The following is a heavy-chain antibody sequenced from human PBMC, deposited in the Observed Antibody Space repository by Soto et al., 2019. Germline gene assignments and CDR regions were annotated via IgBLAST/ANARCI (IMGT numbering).Heavy chain of an antibody. J-gene: IGHJ6*02. V-gene: IGHV3-23*01. Sequence: GGSLRLSCAASGFTFSSYAMSWVSQAPGKGLEWVSAISGSGGSTYYADSVKGRFTISRDNSKNTLYLQMNSLRAEDTAVYYCATPLVPAAPYYYYGMDVWGQGTTVTVSS. CDR1: GFTFSSYA. CDR3: ATPLVPAAPYYYYGMDV. CDR2: ISGSGGST. D-gene: IGHD2-2*01.